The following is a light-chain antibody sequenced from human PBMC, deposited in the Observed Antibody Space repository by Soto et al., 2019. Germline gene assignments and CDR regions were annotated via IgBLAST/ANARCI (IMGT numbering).Light chain of an antibody. CDR2: KAS. CDR1: QSIGSW. CDR3: QQYSSYPFT. Sequence: DIQMTQSPSTLSASVGDRVTITCRASQSIGSWLAWYQQKPGEAPNLLIYKASSLEGGVPSRFTGSGSGTEFTLTISSLQPDDFATYFCQQYSSYPFTFGPGTQVDIK. V-gene: IGKV1-5*03. J-gene: IGKJ3*01.